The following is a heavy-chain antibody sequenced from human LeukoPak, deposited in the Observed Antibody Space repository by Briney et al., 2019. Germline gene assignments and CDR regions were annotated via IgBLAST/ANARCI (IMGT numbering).Heavy chain of an antibody. Sequence: SETLSLTCTVSGDFISIYYWSWIRQPAGKGLEWIGRIYTSGNTNYNPSLKSRVTMSVDTSKTQFSLKLSSVTAADTAVYYCERAKDRSGYQHKGFDYWGQGTLVTVSS. V-gene: IGHV4-4*07. CDR1: GDFISIYY. CDR2: IYTSGNT. D-gene: IGHD3-22*01. CDR3: ERAKDRSGYQHKGFDY. J-gene: IGHJ4*02.